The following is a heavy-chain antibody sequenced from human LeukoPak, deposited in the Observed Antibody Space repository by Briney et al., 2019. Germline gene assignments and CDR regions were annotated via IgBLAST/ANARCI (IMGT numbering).Heavy chain of an antibody. D-gene: IGHD6-19*01. Sequence: GASVKVSCKASGYTFTSYGISWVRQAPGQGLEWMGWISAYNGNTNYAQKFQGRVTMTTDTSTSTAYMELRSLRSDDTAVYYCATVAVAGDLDYWGQGTLVTVSS. CDR3: ATVAVAGDLDY. J-gene: IGHJ4*02. V-gene: IGHV1-18*01. CDR1: GYTFTSYG. CDR2: ISAYNGNT.